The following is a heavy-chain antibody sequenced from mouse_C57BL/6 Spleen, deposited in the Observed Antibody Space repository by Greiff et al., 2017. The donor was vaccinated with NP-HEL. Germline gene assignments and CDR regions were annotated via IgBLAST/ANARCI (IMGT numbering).Heavy chain of an antibody. CDR2: ISDGGSYT. J-gene: IGHJ4*01. Sequence: VQLKESGGGLVKPGGSLKLSCAASGFTFSSYAMSWVRQTPEKRLEWVATISDGGSYTYYPDNVKGRFTISRDNAKNNLYLQMSHLKSEDTAMYYCARDRGPYAMDYWGQRTSVTVSS. CDR3: ARDRGPYAMDY. V-gene: IGHV5-4*01. CDR1: GFTFSSYA.